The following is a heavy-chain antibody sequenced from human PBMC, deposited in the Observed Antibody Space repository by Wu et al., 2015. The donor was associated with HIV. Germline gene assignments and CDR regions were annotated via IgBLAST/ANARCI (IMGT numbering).Heavy chain of an antibody. CDR1: GGTFSRYD. V-gene: IGHV1-69*12. Sequence: QVQLVQSGAEVKKPGSSVKVSCKASGGTFSRYDISWVRQAPGQGLEWMGGIVPVFGTAKYAQKFQGRVTITADASTSTGYLELSSLKSEDTAMYYCATSLEVSGFDYWGQGSLVTVSS. J-gene: IGHJ4*02. CDR3: ATSLEVSGFDY. D-gene: IGHD3-16*01. CDR2: IVPVFGTA.